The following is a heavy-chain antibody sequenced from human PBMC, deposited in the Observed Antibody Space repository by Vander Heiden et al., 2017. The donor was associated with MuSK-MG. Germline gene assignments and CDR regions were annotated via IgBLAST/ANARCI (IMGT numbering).Heavy chain of an antibody. CDR2: INPSGGST. V-gene: IGHV1-46*01. D-gene: IGHD2-21*02. CDR3: ARGNSESWLLEDWFDP. Sequence: QVQLVQSGAEVKKPGASVKVSCKASGYTLTSYYMHWVRQAPGQGLEWMGIINPSGGSTSYAQKFQGRVTMTRDTSTSTVYMELSSLRSEDTAVYYCARGNSESWLLEDWFDPWGQGTLVTVSS. CDR1: GYTLTSYY. J-gene: IGHJ5*02.